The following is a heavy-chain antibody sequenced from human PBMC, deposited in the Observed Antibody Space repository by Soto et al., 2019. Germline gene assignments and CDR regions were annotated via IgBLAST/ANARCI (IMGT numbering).Heavy chain of an antibody. CDR3: ARDTGDRNYYYYGMDV. Sequence: SQTLSLTCAISGDSVSSNSAAWNWIRQSPSRGLEWLGRTYYRSKWYNDYAVSVKSLITINPDTSKNQFSLQLNSVTPEDTAVYYCARDTGDRNYYYYGMDVWGQGTTVTVSS. CDR1: GDSVSSNSAA. D-gene: IGHD7-27*01. J-gene: IGHJ6*02. CDR2: TYYRSKWYN. V-gene: IGHV6-1*01.